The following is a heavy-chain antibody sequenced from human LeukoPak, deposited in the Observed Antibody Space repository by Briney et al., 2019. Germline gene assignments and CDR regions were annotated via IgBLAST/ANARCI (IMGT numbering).Heavy chain of an antibody. CDR3: ARGPLTALRYYYYYMDV. J-gene: IGHJ6*03. V-gene: IGHV3-64*01. CDR1: GFTFSSYA. Sequence: GGSLRLSCAASGFTFSSYAMHWVRQAPGKGLEYVSAISSNGGSTYYANSVKGRFTISRDNSKNTLYLQMGSLRAEDTAVYYCARGPLTALRYYYYYMDVWGKGTTVTVSS. CDR2: ISSNGGST.